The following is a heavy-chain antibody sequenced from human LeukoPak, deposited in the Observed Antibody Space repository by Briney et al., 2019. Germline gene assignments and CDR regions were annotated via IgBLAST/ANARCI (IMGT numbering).Heavy chain of an antibody. Sequence: PGGSLRLSCAASGFTFSSYGMHWVRQAPGKGLEWVAVISHDGSNRHYADSVKGRFTISRDNSKNTLYLQMNSLRAEDTAVYYCAKDRDIAAAGYLFDYWGQGTLVTVSS. D-gene: IGHD6-13*01. CDR3: AKDRDIAAAGYLFDY. CDR1: GFTFSSYG. J-gene: IGHJ4*02. V-gene: IGHV3-30*18. CDR2: ISHDGSNR.